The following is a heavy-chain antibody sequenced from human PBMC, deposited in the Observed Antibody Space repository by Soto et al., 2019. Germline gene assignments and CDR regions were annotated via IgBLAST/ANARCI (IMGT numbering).Heavy chain of an antibody. CDR3: ARQNYYGSGSEDFDS. Sequence: GEXLKISCKGAGFSFASYWIGWVRQMPGKGREWIGIIYPGDSDTRYSPSFYGQVTISADKSISTAYLQWSSPKASDTATYYCARQNYYGSGSEDFDSWGQGTVVNVS. J-gene: IGHJ4*02. D-gene: IGHD3-10*01. CDR1: GFSFASYW. V-gene: IGHV5-51*01. CDR2: IYPGDSDT.